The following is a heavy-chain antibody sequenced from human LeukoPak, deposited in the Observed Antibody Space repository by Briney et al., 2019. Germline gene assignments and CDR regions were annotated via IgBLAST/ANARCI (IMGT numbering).Heavy chain of an antibody. CDR2: ISGSGGST. D-gene: IGHD2-2*02. J-gene: IGHJ4*02. Sequence: GGSLRLSCAASGFTFSSYAMSWVRQAPGKGLEWVLAISGSGGSTYYADSVKGRFTISRDNSKNTLYLQMNSLRAEDTAVYYCAKASSDIVVVPAAIIGEDWGQGTLVTVSS. V-gene: IGHV3-23*01. CDR1: GFTFSSYA. CDR3: AKASSDIVVVPAAIIGED.